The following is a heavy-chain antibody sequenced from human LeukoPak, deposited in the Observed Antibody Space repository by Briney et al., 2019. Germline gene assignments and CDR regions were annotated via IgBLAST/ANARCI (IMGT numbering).Heavy chain of an antibody. J-gene: IGHJ4*02. V-gene: IGHV4-59*01. D-gene: IGHD6-13*01. CDR1: SGSITSYY. CDR2: IYYSGST. CDR3: ARTPLGDSSSWPYYFHY. Sequence: SETLSLTCTVSSGSITSYYWGWIRQPPGKGLEWIGYIYYSGSTNYNPSLKSRLTLSVDTSKKQFSLKLSSVTAADTAVYYCARTPLGDSSSWPYYFHYWGQGTLVTVSS.